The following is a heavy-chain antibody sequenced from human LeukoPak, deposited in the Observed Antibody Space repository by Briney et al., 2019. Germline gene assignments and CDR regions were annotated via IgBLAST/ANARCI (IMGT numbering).Heavy chain of an antibody. J-gene: IGHJ3*01. V-gene: IGHV3-48*03. CDR1: GLTFSTSE. CDR2: ISSDGTTV. CDR3: TSASP. Sequence: GGSLRLSCAASGLTFSTSEMHWVRQTPGTGLEWLSYISSDGTTVYYADSVKGRFTISRDNAKNSLYLQMNSLSGDDTAVYYCTSASPWGQGTLVTVSS.